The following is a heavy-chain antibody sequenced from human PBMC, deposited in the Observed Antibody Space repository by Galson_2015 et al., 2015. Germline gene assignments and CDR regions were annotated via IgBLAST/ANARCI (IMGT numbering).Heavy chain of an antibody. D-gene: IGHD6-19*01. Sequence: SLRLSCAASGFTFSRYAVSWVRQAPGTGLEWVSGISDRGGSTYYAESVKGRFTISRDNSKNTLYLQMNSLRAEDTAVYYCAKSSFGTVAGVGDWPFDLWGRGTLVTVSA. CDR1: GFTFSRYA. J-gene: IGHJ2*01. V-gene: IGHV3-23*01. CDR3: AKSSFGTVAGVGDWPFDL. CDR2: ISDRGGST.